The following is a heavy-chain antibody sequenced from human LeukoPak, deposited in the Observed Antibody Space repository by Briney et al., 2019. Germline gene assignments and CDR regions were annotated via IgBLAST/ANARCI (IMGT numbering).Heavy chain of an antibody. Sequence: SETLSLTCTVSGGSISSYYWSWIRQPPGKGLEWIGYTHYSGSTNYNPSLKSRVTISVDTSKNQFSLKLTSVTAADTAVYYCARDGDSSGYLGYWGQGTLVTVSS. J-gene: IGHJ4*02. CDR2: THYSGST. V-gene: IGHV4-59*01. CDR1: GGSISSYY. CDR3: ARDGDSSGYLGY. D-gene: IGHD3-22*01.